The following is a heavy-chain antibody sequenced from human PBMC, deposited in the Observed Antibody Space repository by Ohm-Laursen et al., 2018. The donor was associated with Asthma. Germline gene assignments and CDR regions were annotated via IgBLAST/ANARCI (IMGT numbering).Heavy chain of an antibody. CDR1: GFTFDDYA. J-gene: IGHJ4*02. CDR2: ISWNSGSI. V-gene: IGHV3-9*01. CDR3: ARVLRYFDWLFNLGY. D-gene: IGHD3-9*01. Sequence: RSLRLSCAASGFTFDDYAMHWVRQAPGKGLEWVSGISWNSGSIGYADSVKGRFTISRDNAKNSLYLQMNSLRAEDTAVYYCARVLRYFDWLFNLGYWGQGTRVTVSS.